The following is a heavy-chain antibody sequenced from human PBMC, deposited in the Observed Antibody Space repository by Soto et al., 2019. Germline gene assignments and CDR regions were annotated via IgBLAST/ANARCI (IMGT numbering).Heavy chain of an antibody. D-gene: IGHD3-10*01. J-gene: IGHJ4*01. CDR1: GFTFSSYE. V-gene: IGHV3-48*03. Sequence: GGSLRLSCAASGFTFSSYEMNWVRQAPGKGLEWVSYISTSGNYIYYADSVKGRFTISRHNAKNSLYLQMTSLRVEDTAVYYCARDSGYGSGSSVNHYLDCWGRGTLVTVSS. CDR2: ISTSGNYI. CDR3: ARDSGYGSGSSVNHYLDC.